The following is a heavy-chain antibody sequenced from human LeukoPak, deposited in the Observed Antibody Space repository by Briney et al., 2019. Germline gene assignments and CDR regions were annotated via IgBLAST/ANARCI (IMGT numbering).Heavy chain of an antibody. Sequence: ASVKVSCKASGGTFISYAISWVRQAPGQGLEWMGGIIPIFGTANYAQKFQGRVTITADESTSTAYMELSSLRSEDTAVYYCARDVYYYGSGSYYIGWFDPWGQGTLVTVSS. CDR3: ARDVYYYGSGSYYIGWFDP. J-gene: IGHJ5*02. CDR1: GGTFISYA. CDR2: IIPIFGTA. D-gene: IGHD3-10*01. V-gene: IGHV1-69*13.